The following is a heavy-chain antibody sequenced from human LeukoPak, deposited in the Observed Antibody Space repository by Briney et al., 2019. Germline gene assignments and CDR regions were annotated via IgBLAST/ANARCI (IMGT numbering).Heavy chain of an antibody. CDR1: GGSISSTNYY. V-gene: IGHV4-61*02. CDR2: IYTTGSP. Sequence: SETLSLTCTVSGGSISSTNYYWTWIRQPAGKGLEWIGRIYTTGSPNYNPSLKSRVTISVDTSKNQFSLKLSSVTAADTAVYYWASSGYYSYFDYWGQGTLVTVSS. D-gene: IGHD3-22*01. CDR3: ASSGYYSYFDY. J-gene: IGHJ4*02.